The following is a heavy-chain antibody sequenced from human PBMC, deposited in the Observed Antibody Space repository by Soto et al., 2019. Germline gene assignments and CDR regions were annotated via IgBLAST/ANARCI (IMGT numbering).Heavy chain of an antibody. D-gene: IGHD1-26*01. J-gene: IGHJ4*02. V-gene: IGHV4-30-4*01. CDR1: GGSISSGDYY. Sequence: TLSLTCTVSGGSISSGDYYWSWIRQPPGKGLEWIGYIYYSGSTYYNPSLKSRVTISVDTSKNQFSLKLSSVTAADTAVYYCGRVNSGCYYPDYYFDYWGQGTLVTVSS. CDR3: GRVNSGCYYPDYYFDY. CDR2: IYYSGST.